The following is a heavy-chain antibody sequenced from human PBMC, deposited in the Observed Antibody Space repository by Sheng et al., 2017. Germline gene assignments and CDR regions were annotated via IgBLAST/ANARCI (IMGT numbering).Heavy chain of an antibody. Sequence: QVQLVQSGAEVKKPGSSVKVSCKASGGTFSSYAISWVRQAPGQGLEWMGGIIPIFGTANYAQKFQGRVTITADESTSTAYMELSSLRSEDTAVYYCASVARETPPIPLLEGMDVWGQGTTVTVSS. D-gene: IGHD3-10*01. J-gene: IGHJ6*02. CDR1: GGTFSSYA. CDR3: ASVARETPPIPLLEGMDV. V-gene: IGHV1-69*13. CDR2: IIPIFGTA.